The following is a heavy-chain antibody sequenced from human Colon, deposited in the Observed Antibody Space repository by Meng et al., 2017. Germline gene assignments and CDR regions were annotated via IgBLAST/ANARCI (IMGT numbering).Heavy chain of an antibody. D-gene: IGHD6-19*01. CDR3: ARLIAGWPFYFDY. V-gene: IGHV4-61*01. CDR1: GGSGSSVSHN. CDR2: MFHSGTT. Sequence: QVRRPVSGPGLVSLSEPLSLPCNVSGGSGSSVSHNWSWIRQPPGKGLEWIGYMFHSGTTKYNPSLKSRVSMSVDTTKNQFYLKLTSVTVADTAVFYCARLIAGWPFYFDYWGQGILVTVSS. J-gene: IGHJ4*02.